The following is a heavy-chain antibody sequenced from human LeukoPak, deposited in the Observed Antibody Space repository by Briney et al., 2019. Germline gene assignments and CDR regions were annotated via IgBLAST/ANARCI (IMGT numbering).Heavy chain of an antibody. D-gene: IGHD3-16*01. CDR2: IIPIFGTA. J-gene: IGHJ3*01. V-gene: IGHV1-69*01. CDR1: RGTFSSYA. CDR3: VRDRVEGSWIDHAFGL. Sequence: SSVKVSCKASRGTFSSYAISWVRQAPGQGLEWMGGIIPIFGTASYAQKFQGRVTITADESTRTAYIELSSLRSADTAVYYCVRDRVEGSWIDHAFGLWGQGTMVTVSS.